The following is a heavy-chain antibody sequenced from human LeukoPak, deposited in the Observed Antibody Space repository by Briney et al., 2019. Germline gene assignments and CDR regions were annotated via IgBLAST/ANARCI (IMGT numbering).Heavy chain of an antibody. D-gene: IGHD5-18*01. J-gene: IGHJ3*02. V-gene: IGHV3-33*06. Sequence: GGPLRLSCAASVFTFSSYGMHWVRQAPGKGLEGVAVLWYDGSNKYYADSVNGRFTISRDNSKNTMYLQMNSLRAEDTAVYYCAKDTRGYSYGHDAFDIWGQGTMVTVSS. CDR2: LWYDGSNK. CDR3: AKDTRGYSYGHDAFDI. CDR1: VFTFSSYG.